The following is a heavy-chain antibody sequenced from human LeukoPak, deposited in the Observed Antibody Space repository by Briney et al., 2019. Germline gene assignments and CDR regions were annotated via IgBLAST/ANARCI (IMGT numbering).Heavy chain of an antibody. CDR2: IKTKAESYAT. V-gene: IGHV3-73*01. J-gene: IGHJ6*02. CDR1: GFTFSGSA. Sequence: PGGSLRLSCAASGFTFSGSAIHGVRQASGKGLEWVARIKTKAESYATAYVASVKGRFTISRDDSKNTAYLQMDSLKTEDTAMYYCTRLSGGNSDSYYYGLDVWGQGTTVTVSS. D-gene: IGHD4-23*01. CDR3: TRLSGGNSDSYYYGLDV.